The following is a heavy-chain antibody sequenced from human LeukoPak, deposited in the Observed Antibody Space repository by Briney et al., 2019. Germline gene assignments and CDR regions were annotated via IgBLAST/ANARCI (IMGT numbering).Heavy chain of an antibody. CDR2: IYYSGST. CDR3: ARRRYYYFGFDY. CDR1: GGSISSSSYY. V-gene: IGHV4-39*07. Sequence: SETLSLTCTVSGGSISSSSYYWGWIRQPPGKGLEWIGSIYYSGSTYYNPSLKSRVTISVDTSKNQFSLKLSSVTAADTAVYYCARRRYYYFGFDYWGQGTLVTVSS. J-gene: IGHJ4*02. D-gene: IGHD3-22*01.